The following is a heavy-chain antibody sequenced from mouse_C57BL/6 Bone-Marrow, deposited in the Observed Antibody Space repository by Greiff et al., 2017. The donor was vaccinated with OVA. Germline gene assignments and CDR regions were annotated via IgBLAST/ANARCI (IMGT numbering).Heavy chain of an antibody. Sequence: QVQLQQPGAELVKPGASVKLSCKVSGYTFTSYWMHWVKQRPGQGLEWIGMIHPNSGSTNYNEKFKSKATLTVDKSSSTAYMQLSSLTSEDSAFYYYASWPCYGSSPPYYFDYWGQGTTLTVSS. D-gene: IGHD1-1*01. CDR1: GYTFTSYW. V-gene: IGHV1-64*01. J-gene: IGHJ2*01. CDR2: IHPNSGST. CDR3: ASWPCYGSSPPYYFDY.